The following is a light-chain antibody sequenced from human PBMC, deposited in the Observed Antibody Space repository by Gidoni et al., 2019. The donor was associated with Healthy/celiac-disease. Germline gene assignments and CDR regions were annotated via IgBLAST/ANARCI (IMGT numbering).Light chain of an antibody. V-gene: IGLV1-40*01. J-gene: IGLJ3*02. CDR3: QSYDSSLSGWV. Sequence: QSVLTQPPSVSGAPGQRITISCTGSSSNTGAGYDVHWYQQLPGTAPKILIYGKSNRPPGVPDRLSGSKSGTSASLAITGLQAEDEADYYGQSYDSSLSGWVFGGGTKLTVL. CDR1: SSNTGAGYD. CDR2: GKS.